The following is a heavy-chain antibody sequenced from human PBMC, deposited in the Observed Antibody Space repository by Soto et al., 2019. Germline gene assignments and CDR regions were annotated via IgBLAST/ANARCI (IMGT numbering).Heavy chain of an antibody. V-gene: IGHV1-18*01. D-gene: IGHD5-12*01. CDR2: RSADNGDT. J-gene: IGHJ6*01. CDR3: ARPRKWLRSGGMDV. Sequence: QVQLVQSGAEVKKPGASVKVSCKGSGYAFTSHGITWVRQAPGQGLEWMGWRSADNGDTKYAQKVQGRVTMPTETSPSTADMELRSLRFDDTAIYYRARPRKWLRSGGMDVWGQGPTVTVSS. CDR1: GYAFTSHG.